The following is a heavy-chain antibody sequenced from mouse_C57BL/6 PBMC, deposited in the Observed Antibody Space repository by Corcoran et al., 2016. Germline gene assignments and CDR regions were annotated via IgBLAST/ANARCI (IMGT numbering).Heavy chain of an antibody. CDR1: GYTFTDYY. J-gene: IGHJ3*01. CDR3: ARGGSSGFLWFAY. Sequence: EVQLQQSGPELVKPGASVKISCKASGYTFTDYYMNWVKQSHGKSLEWIGDINPNNGGTSYNQKFKGKATLTVDKSSSTAYMELRSLTSEDSAVYYCARGGSSGFLWFAYGGQGTLVTVSA. CDR2: INPNNGGT. V-gene: IGHV1-26*01. D-gene: IGHD3-2*02.